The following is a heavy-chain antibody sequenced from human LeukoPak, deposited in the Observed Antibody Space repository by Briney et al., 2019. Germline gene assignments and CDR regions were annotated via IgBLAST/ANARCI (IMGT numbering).Heavy chain of an antibody. D-gene: IGHD6-13*01. CDR2: IYSGGST. V-gene: IGHV3-66*01. Sequence: PGGSLRLSCAASGFTFDDYGMSWVRQAPGKGLEWVSVIYSGGSTYYADSVKGRFTISRDNSKNTLYLQMNSLGAEDTAVYYCARGGPAAGRFDYWGQGTLVTVSS. CDR3: ARGGPAAGRFDY. J-gene: IGHJ4*02. CDR1: GFTFDDYG.